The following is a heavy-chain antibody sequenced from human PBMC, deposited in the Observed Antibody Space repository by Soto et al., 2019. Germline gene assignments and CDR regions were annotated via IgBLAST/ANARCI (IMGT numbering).Heavy chain of an antibody. CDR2: ISWNSGSI. J-gene: IGHJ3*02. Sequence: EVPLVESGGGLVQPGRSLRLSCAASGFTFDDYAMHWVRQAPGKGLEWVSGISWNSGSIGYADSVKGRFTISRDNAKNSLYLQMNSLRAEDTALYYCAKGGIVVVVAATSEAFDIWAKGQWSPSLQ. CDR3: AKGGIVVVVAATSEAFDI. V-gene: IGHV3-9*01. CDR1: GFTFDDYA. D-gene: IGHD2-15*01.